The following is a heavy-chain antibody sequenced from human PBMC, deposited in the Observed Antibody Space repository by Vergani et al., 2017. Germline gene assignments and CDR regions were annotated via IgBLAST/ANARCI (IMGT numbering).Heavy chain of an antibody. Sequence: EVQLVQSGAEVKKPGATMKISCTVSGYTFTDHYMHWVKQAPGKGLEWMGLVDPEDGETIYAEKFQGRVTIAANTSTDTAHLELSSLRSEDTAVYYCATPQTVTTGGMEVWGQGTTVIVSS. J-gene: IGHJ6*02. CDR1: GYTFTDHY. CDR3: ATPQTVTTGGMEV. V-gene: IGHV1-69-2*01. CDR2: VDPEDGET. D-gene: IGHD4-17*01.